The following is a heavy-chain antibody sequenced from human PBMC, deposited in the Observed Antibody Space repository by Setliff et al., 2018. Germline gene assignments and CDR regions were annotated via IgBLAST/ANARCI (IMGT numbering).Heavy chain of an antibody. Sequence: GGSLRLSCAASGFTFSDYWVYWVRQAPGKGLVWVSRISRDGSSTAYADSVKGRLTISRDNSKNTLYLQMNSLRPEDTAVYYCARTCSGSGCYAGLESWGQGTPVTVSS. J-gene: IGHJ4*02. CDR1: GFTFSDYW. D-gene: IGHD2-15*01. CDR2: ISRDGSST. V-gene: IGHV3-74*01. CDR3: ARTCSGSGCYAGLES.